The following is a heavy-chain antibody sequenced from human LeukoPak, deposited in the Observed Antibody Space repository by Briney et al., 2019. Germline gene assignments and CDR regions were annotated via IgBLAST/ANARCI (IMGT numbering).Heavy chain of an antibody. V-gene: IGHV3-7*01. CDR3: ARDSSMAVAGSRRSFFDY. Sequence: SGGSLRLSCAASGFTFSSYWMSWVCQAPGKGLEWVANIKQDGSEKYYVDSVKGRFTISRDNAKNSLYLQMNSLRAEDTAVYYCARDSSMAVAGSRRSFFDYWGQGTLVTVSS. D-gene: IGHD6-19*01. J-gene: IGHJ4*02. CDR1: GFTFSSYW. CDR2: IKQDGSEK.